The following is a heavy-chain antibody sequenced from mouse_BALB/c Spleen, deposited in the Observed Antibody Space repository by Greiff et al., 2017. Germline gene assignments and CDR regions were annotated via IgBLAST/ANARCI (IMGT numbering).Heavy chain of an antibody. CDR2: ISSGGST. D-gene: IGHD1-1*01. J-gene: IGHJ2*01. CDR1: GFTFSSYA. V-gene: IGHV5-6-5*01. CDR3: AREGVSSYGY. Sequence: EVKLQESGGGLVKPGGSLKLSCAASGFTFSSYAMSWVRQTPEKRLEWVASISSGGSTYYPDSVKGRFTISRDNARNILYLQMSSQRSEDTAMYYCAREGVSSYGYWGQGTTLTVSA.